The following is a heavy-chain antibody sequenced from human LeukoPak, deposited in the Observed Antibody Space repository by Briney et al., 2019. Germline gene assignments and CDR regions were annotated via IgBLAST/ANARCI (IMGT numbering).Heavy chain of an antibody. CDR2: FSGSGVST. CDR3: ARIPAYYYGSGSYLGYYYYYMDV. D-gene: IGHD3-10*01. J-gene: IGHJ6*03. V-gene: IGHV3-23*01. CDR1: GFTLRNYA. Sequence: GGSLRLSCAASGFTLRNYAMSWVRQAPGKGLEWVSAFSGSGVSTHYADSVKGRFTISRDNSKNTLYLQMNSLTAEDTAVYYCARIPAYYYGSGSYLGYYYYYMDVWGKGTTVTISS.